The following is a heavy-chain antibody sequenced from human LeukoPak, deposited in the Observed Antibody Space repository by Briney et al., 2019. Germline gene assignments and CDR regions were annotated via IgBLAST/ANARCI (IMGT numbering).Heavy chain of an antibody. Sequence: ASVKVSCKASRYTFTSYYMHWVRQAPGQGLEWMGIINPSGGSTSYAQKFQGRVTMTRDTSTSTVYMELSSLRSEDTAVYYCARKLTGGFLFDYWGQGTLVTVSS. D-gene: IGHD7-27*01. V-gene: IGHV1-46*03. CDR2: INPSGGST. CDR3: ARKLTGGFLFDY. J-gene: IGHJ4*02. CDR1: RYTFTSYY.